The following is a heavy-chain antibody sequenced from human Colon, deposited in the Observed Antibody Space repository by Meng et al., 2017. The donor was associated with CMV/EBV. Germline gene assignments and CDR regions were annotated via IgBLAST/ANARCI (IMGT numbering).Heavy chain of an antibody. CDR3: ATDRGIIPSRPGAFDI. D-gene: IGHD6-6*01. V-gene: IGHV3-21*01. Sequence: GGSLRLSCEASGFTFSASNMNWVRQAPGRGPEWVASITGSSDYIYYADSVKGRFTISRDNTKNSLYLQMNTLGAEDTAVYYCATDRGIIPSRPGAFDIWGQGTMVTVSS. J-gene: IGHJ3*02. CDR1: GFTFSASN. CDR2: ITGSSDYI.